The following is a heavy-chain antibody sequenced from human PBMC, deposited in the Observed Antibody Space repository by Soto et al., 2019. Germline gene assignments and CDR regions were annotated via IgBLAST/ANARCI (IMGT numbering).Heavy chain of an antibody. D-gene: IGHD4-17*01. CDR2: ISYDGSNK. Sequence: GGSLRLSCAASGFTFSSYGMHWVRQAPGKGLEWVAVISYDGSNKYYADSVKGRFTISRDNSKNTLYLQMNSLRAEDTAVYYCAKEGINGYGDYDYWGQGTLVTVSS. CDR1: GFTFSSYG. J-gene: IGHJ4*02. V-gene: IGHV3-30*18. CDR3: AKEGINGYGDYDY.